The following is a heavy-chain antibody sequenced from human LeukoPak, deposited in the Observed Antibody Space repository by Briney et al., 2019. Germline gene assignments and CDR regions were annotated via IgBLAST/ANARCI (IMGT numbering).Heavy chain of an antibody. J-gene: IGHJ6*02. CDR3: ARAPDYYGSGTYYIDSYYSIDV. Sequence: GVSLCLSCAASGFTFSDYYMSWIRQAPGKGLEWVSYISDSNSYTNYADSVKGRLTISTDNAKNSLYPQMNSLTAEDTAVYYCARAPDYYGSGTYYIDSYYSIDVWGQGTTVTVSS. CDR1: GFTFSDYY. CDR2: ISDSNSYT. V-gene: IGHV3-11*05. D-gene: IGHD3-10*01.